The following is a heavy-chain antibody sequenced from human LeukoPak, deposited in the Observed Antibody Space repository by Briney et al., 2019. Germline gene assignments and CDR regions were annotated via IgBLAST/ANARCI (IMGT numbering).Heavy chain of an antibody. D-gene: IGHD2-15*01. J-gene: IGHJ6*02. CDR2: IKQDGSEK. CDR1: GFTFSNYW. Sequence: GGSLRLSCAASGFTFSNYWMSWVRQAPGKGLEWVANIKQDGSEKYYVDSVKGRFTISRDNAKNSLYLQMNSLRAEDTAVYYCARDQKDIVVVVAATYYYGMDVWGQGTTVTVSS. CDR3: ARDQKDIVVVVAATYYYGMDV. V-gene: IGHV3-7*01.